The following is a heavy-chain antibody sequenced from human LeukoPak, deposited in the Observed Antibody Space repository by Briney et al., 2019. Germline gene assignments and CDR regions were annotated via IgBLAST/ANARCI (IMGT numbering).Heavy chain of an antibody. V-gene: IGHV4-4*09. D-gene: IGHD2-8*01. CDR1: GVSMSAFQ. J-gene: IGHJ4*02. Sequence: SETLSLTCTVSGVSMSAFQWSWVRQSPEKGLEWIGCVNTKGETNYNPSHKSRVITSVDTSKSQFSPRLTSVTAADTAVYYCATSNDAKIAPFDHWGQGALVTVSS. CDR2: VNTKGET. CDR3: ATSNDAKIAPFDH.